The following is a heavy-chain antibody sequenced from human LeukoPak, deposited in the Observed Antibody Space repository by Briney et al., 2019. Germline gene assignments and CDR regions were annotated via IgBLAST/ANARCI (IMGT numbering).Heavy chain of an antibody. D-gene: IGHD3-22*01. CDR1: GGTFSSYA. CDR2: IIPIFGTA. CDR3: ARSEYYYDSSGLQSYYYGMDV. J-gene: IGHJ6*02. V-gene: IGHV1-69*13. Sequence: GASVKVSCKASGGTFSSYAISWVRQAPGQGLEWMGGIIPIFGTANYAQKFQGRVTITADESTSTTYMELSSLRSEDTAVCYCARSEYYYDSSGLQSYYYGMDVWGQGTTVTVSS.